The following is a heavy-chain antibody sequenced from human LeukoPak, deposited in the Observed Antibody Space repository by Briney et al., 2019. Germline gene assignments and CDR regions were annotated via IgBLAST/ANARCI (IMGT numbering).Heavy chain of an antibody. Sequence: GGSLRLSCAASGFTVSSNYVSWVRQAPGKGLEWVSVIYSGGSTYYADSVKGRFTISRDNSKNTLYLQMNSLRAEDTAVYYCARATKYYDFWSGYYFDNWGQGTLVTVSS. CDR3: ARATKYYDFWSGYYFDN. J-gene: IGHJ4*02. CDR1: GFTVSSNY. CDR2: IYSGGST. D-gene: IGHD3-3*01. V-gene: IGHV3-53*01.